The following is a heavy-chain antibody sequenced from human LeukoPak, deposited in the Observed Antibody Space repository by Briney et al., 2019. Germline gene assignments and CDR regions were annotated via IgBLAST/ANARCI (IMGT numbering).Heavy chain of an antibody. J-gene: IGHJ5*02. D-gene: IGHD3-22*01. Sequence: GGSLRLSCAASGFTLSSYSMNWVRQAPGKGLEWVSYISTSGSTIYYADSVKGRFTISRDNSKNTLYLQMNSLRAEDTAVYYCARVSLPYYYDSSGRYNWFDPWGQGTLVTVSS. V-gene: IGHV3-48*01. CDR2: ISTSGSTI. CDR1: GFTLSSYS. CDR3: ARVSLPYYYDSSGRYNWFDP.